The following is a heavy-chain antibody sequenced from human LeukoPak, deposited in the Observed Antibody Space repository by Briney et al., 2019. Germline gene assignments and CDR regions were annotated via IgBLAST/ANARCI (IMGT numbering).Heavy chain of an antibody. CDR3: ARNPDEHWLDESENWYFDL. CDR2: INPNRGDT. J-gene: IGHJ2*01. CDR1: GYTFTGYY. Sequence: RASVKVSCKTSGYTFTGYYMHWVRQAPGQGLEWMGRINPNRGDTKPAQKFQGRVTMTRDTSISVAYMELSSLQSDDTAVYYCARNPDEHWLDESENWYFDLWGSGTLVTVSS. V-gene: IGHV1-2*06. D-gene: IGHD6-19*01.